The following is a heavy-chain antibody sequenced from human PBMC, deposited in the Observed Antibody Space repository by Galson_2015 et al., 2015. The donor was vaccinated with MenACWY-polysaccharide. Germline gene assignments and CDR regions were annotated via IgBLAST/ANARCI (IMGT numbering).Heavy chain of an antibody. Sequence: SLRLSCAASGFTFRNFEMNWVRQAPGKGLEWVSYISSSGSSTYYPDSVKGRFTISRDNAKNSLYLQMNSLRAEDTAVYYCARDPYNYGYLGDYWGQGTLVTVSS. J-gene: IGHJ4*02. CDR2: ISSSGSST. CDR3: ARDPYNYGYLGDY. V-gene: IGHV3-48*03. D-gene: IGHD5-18*01. CDR1: GFTFRNFE.